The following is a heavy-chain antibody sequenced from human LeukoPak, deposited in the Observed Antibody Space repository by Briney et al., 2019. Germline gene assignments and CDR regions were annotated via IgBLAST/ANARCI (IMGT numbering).Heavy chain of an antibody. Sequence: GGSLRLSCAASGFTFSSYSMNWVRQAPGKGLEWVSYISSSSSTIYYADSVKGRFTISRDNAKNSLYLQMNSLRAEDTAVYYCARDSELRGYYYYYMDVWGKGTTVTVSS. CDR2: ISSSSSTI. V-gene: IGHV3-48*01. D-gene: IGHD1-7*01. CDR3: ARDSELRGYYYYYMDV. J-gene: IGHJ6*03. CDR1: GFTFSSYS.